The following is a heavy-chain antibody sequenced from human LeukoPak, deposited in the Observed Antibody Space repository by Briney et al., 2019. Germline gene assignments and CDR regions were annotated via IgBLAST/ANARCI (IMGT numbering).Heavy chain of an antibody. Sequence: QSGGSLRLSCAASGFTVSNNYMNWVRQAPGKGLEWVSIIYTGGSTNYADSVKGRFTISRDNSKNTLYLQMNSLRGEDTAVYYCARGLSKYYFDFWGQGTLVTVS. J-gene: IGHJ4*02. V-gene: IGHV3-53*01. CDR1: GFTVSNNY. CDR2: IYTGGST. CDR3: ARGLSKYYFDF.